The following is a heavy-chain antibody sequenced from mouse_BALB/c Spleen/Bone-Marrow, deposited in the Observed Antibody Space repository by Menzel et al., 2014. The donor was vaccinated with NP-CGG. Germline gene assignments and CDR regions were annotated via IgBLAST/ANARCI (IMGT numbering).Heavy chain of an antibody. CDR2: IRNKANGYIT. CDR1: GFTFTDYY. V-gene: IGHV7-3*02. J-gene: IGHJ3*01. D-gene: IGHD2-1*01. Sequence: EVKLMESGGGLVQPGGSLRLSCATSGFTFTDYYMSWVRQPPGKALEWLGFIRNKANGYITEYSASVKGRFTISRDNSQSILYLQMNTLRAEDSATYYCARDIGNYVRFAYWGQGTLVTVSA. CDR3: ARDIGNYVRFAY.